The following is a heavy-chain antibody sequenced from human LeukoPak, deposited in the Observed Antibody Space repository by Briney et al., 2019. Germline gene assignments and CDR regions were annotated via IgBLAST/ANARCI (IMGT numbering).Heavy chain of an antibody. V-gene: IGHV4-39*07. J-gene: IGHJ4*02. CDR2: IYYSGST. CDR3: ARGVRTETGYSSGCRVDY. CDR1: GGSISSSSYY. D-gene: IGHD6-19*01. Sequence: SETLSLTCTVSGGSISSSSYYWGRIRQPPGKGLEWIGSIYYSGSTYYNPSLKSRVTISVDTSKNQFSLKLSSVTAADTAVYYCARGVRTETGYSSGCRVDYWGQGTLVTVSS.